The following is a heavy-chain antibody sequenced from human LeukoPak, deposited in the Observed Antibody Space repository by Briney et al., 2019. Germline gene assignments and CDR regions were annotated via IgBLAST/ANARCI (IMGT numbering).Heavy chain of an antibody. V-gene: IGHV4-39*07. CDR2: IYFTGSA. Sequence: SETLSLTCTVSGDSSSSSNYYWAWIRQPPGKGLEWIGSIYFTGSAYYNPSLKSRVIISVDTSKNQFSLKLSSVTAADTAVYYCGSGYYSSMLDYWGQGTLVTVSS. CDR1: GDSSSSSNYY. CDR3: GSGYYSSMLDY. J-gene: IGHJ4*02. D-gene: IGHD3-22*01.